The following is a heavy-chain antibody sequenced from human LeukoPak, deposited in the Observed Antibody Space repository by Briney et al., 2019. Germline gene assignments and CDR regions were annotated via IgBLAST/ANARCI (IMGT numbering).Heavy chain of an antibody. V-gene: IGHV3-23*01. CDR2: ISGSGGST. J-gene: IGHJ4*02. CDR1: GFTFSSYA. Sequence: GGSLRLSCAASGFTFSSYAMSWVRPAPGKGLEWVSAISGSGGSTYYADSVKGRFTISRDNSKNTLYLQMNSLRAEDTAVYYCAKAHSSGWYYTDYWGQGTLVTVSS. D-gene: IGHD6-19*01. CDR3: AKAHSSGWYYTDY.